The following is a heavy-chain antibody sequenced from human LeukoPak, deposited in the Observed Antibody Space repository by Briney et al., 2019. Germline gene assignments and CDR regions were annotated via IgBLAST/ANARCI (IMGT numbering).Heavy chain of an antibody. Sequence: GGSLRLSCAASGFTFSSYGMHWVRQAPGKGLEWVAIICYDGSNKYYADSVKGRFTISSDNSKNTLYLQMNSLRAEDTAVYYCARRYSYGYYFDYWGQGTLVTVSS. CDR1: GFTFSSYG. V-gene: IGHV3-33*01. J-gene: IGHJ4*02. CDR3: ARRYSYGYYFDY. CDR2: ICYDGSNK. D-gene: IGHD5-18*01.